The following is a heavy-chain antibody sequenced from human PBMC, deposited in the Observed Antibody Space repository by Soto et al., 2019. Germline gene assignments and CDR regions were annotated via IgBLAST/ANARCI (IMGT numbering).Heavy chain of an antibody. J-gene: IGHJ4*02. Sequence: SVKVSCKASDYTFTSYGIIWVRQAPGQGLEWIGWISVYNGNTNYAQKFRGRVTMTTDISTTTAYMEMRSLRSDDTAVYYCARSGSSWNLREFDYWGQGTLVTVSS. V-gene: IGHV1-18*01. CDR1: DYTFTSYG. D-gene: IGHD6-13*01. CDR3: ARSGSSWNLREFDY. CDR2: ISVYNGNT.